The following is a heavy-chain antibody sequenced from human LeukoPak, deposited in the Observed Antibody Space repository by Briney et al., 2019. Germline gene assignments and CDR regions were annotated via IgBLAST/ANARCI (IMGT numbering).Heavy chain of an antibody. V-gene: IGHV3-23*01. CDR2: IGGDGEKT. CDR1: GFTFSSYA. Sequence: GGSLRLSCAASGFTFSSYAMSWVRQGPGKGLEWVSTIGGDGEKTYYADSVKGRFTVSRDNSKNILCLQMNSLRVEDTAVYSCARTVAGDYWGQGTLVTVSS. CDR3: ARTVAGDY. D-gene: IGHD6-19*01. J-gene: IGHJ4*02.